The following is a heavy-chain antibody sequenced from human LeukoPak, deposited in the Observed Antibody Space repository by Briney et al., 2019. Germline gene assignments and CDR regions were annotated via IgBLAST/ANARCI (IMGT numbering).Heavy chain of an antibody. V-gene: IGHV3-74*01. Sequence: GGSLRLSCAASGFTFSSYWMHWVRQAPGKGLVWVSRINSDGSTRSYADFVKGRFTISRDNAKNTLSLQMNSLRAEDTAVYYCARYCAADCYKGMDVWGQGTTVTVSS. J-gene: IGHJ6*02. CDR3: ARYCAADCYKGMDV. CDR2: INSDGSTR. D-gene: IGHD2-21*02. CDR1: GFTFSSYW.